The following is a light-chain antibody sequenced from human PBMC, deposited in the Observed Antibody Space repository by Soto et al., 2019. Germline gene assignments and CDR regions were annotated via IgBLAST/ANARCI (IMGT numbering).Light chain of an antibody. V-gene: IGKV3-20*01. CDR1: QSLSSSY. Sequence: EIVLTQSPGTLSLYPGERATLSCRASQSLSSSYLAWYQQKPGQAPRLLIYGASSRATGIPDRFSGSGSGTDFTLTISRLEPEDFAVYYCQQYGSSPSTFGGGTKVEIK. CDR3: QQYGSSPST. J-gene: IGKJ4*01. CDR2: GAS.